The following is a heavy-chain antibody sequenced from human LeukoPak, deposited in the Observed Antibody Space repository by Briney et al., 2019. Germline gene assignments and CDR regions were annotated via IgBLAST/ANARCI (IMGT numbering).Heavy chain of an antibody. Sequence: ASVKVSCKASGYTFTSYGISWVRQAPGQGLEWMGWISAYNGNTNYAQKLQGRVTMTTDTSTSTAYMELRSLRSDDTAVYYCARDTPPADFWSGYYTSYYYYRDVWGKGTTVTASS. V-gene: IGHV1-18*01. CDR3: ARDTPPADFWSGYYTSYYYYRDV. J-gene: IGHJ6*03. CDR2: ISAYNGNT. CDR1: GYTFTSYG. D-gene: IGHD3-3*01.